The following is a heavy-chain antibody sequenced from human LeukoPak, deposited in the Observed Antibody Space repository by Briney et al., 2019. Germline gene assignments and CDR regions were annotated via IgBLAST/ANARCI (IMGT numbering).Heavy chain of an antibody. Sequence: PGGSLRLSCAASGFTFSSYAMSWVRQAPEKGLEWVSTISGSGGGTYYADSVKGRFTISRDNSKNTLYLQMNSLRAEDTAVYYCAKGVLAARGSFNWFDPWGQGTLVTVSS. V-gene: IGHV3-23*01. D-gene: IGHD6-6*01. CDR2: ISGSGGGT. CDR3: AKGVLAARGSFNWFDP. CDR1: GFTFSSYA. J-gene: IGHJ5*02.